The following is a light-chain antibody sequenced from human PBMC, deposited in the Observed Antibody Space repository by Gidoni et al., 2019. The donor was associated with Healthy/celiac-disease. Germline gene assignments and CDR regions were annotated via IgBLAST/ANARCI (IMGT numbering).Light chain of an antibody. Sequence: DIQMTQSPSTLSASVGDRVTITCLASQSISSWLAWYQQKPGKAPKLLIYKSSNLESGVPSRFSGSGSGTEFTLTISSLQPDDFATDYCQQYNSYPLTFGGGTKVEIK. CDR2: KSS. V-gene: IGKV1-5*03. J-gene: IGKJ4*01. CDR3: QQYNSYPLT. CDR1: QSISSW.